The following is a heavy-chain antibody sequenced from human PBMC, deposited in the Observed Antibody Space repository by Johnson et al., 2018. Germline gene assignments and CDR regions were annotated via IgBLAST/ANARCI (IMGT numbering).Heavy chain of an antibody. Sequence: QVQLVQSGGGVVEPGRSLRLSCAASGFTFSSYGMHWVRQAPGKGLEWVAVIWYDGSNKYYADSVKGRFTISRETSKNTLYLQMNSLRAEDTAVYYCARDYRGPTIFGVVTEFYYYYGMDVWGQGTTVTVSS. CDR1: GFTFSSYG. J-gene: IGHJ6*02. V-gene: IGHV3-33*01. CDR2: IWYDGSNK. CDR3: ARDYRGPTIFGVVTEFYYYYGMDV. D-gene: IGHD3-3*01.